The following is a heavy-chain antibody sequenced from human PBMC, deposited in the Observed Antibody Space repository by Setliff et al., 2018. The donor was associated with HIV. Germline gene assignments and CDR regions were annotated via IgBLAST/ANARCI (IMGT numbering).Heavy chain of an antibody. D-gene: IGHD1-20*01. Sequence: GESLKISCKGSGYSFTSYWIGWVRQMPGKGLEWMGIIHPGDSNTRYSPSFQGQVTISADKSISTAYLQWSSLKASDTAMYYCASAITVAAGRSHYYYAMDVWGQGTTVTVSS. CDR1: GYSFTSYW. CDR2: IHPGDSNT. CDR3: ASAITVAAGRSHYYYAMDV. J-gene: IGHJ6*02. V-gene: IGHV5-51*01.